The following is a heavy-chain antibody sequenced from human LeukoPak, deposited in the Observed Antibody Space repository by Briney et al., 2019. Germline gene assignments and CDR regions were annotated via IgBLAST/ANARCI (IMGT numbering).Heavy chain of an antibody. CDR2: INPNSGDT. CDR1: GYILSGYY. D-gene: IGHD3-16*01. V-gene: IGHV1-2*02. CDR3: AGSWGSWFDT. J-gene: IGHJ5*02. Sequence: ASLKVACNSSGYILSGYYLHWLCQAPGAGLEWMGWINPNSGDTNSAQKFHGRVTMTWDTSISAVYMVLTGLRFDDTAVYFCAGSWGSWFDTWGQGTLVTVSS.